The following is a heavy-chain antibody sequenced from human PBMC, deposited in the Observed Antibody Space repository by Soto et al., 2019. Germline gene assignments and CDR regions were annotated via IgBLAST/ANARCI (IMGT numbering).Heavy chain of an antibody. V-gene: IGHV3-30*18. CDR2: ISYDGSNK. D-gene: IGHD3-22*01. Sequence: PGGSLRLSCAASGFNFSSYGMHWVRQAPGKGLEWVAVISYDGSNKYYADSVKGRFTISTDNSKNTLYLQMKSLRVEDTAVYYCAKSGHYDSSGCYLYYLEYWGQGT. CDR1: GFNFSSYG. J-gene: IGHJ4*02. CDR3: AKSGHYDSSGCYLYYLEY.